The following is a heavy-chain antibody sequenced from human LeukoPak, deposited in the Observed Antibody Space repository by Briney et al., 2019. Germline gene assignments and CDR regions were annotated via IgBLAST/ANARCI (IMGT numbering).Heavy chain of an antibody. CDR3: AKNSGNGFFDY. J-gene: IGHJ4*02. Sequence: GGSLRLSCAASGFIFSSYWMSWVHQAPGKGLEWVANIKQDGSEKDYVDSVKGRFTISRDNAKNSMYLQVNSLRVDDTAVYYCAKNSGNGFFDYWGQGTLVTVSS. D-gene: IGHD3-10*01. CDR1: GFIFSSYW. CDR2: IKQDGSEK. V-gene: IGHV3-7*03.